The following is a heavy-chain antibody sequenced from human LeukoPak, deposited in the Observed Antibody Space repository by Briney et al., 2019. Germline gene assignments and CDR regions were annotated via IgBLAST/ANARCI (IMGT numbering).Heavy chain of an antibody. CDR3: ARHISYGGDSAFGY. CDR2: VHYSGIT. V-gene: IGHV4-59*08. J-gene: IGHJ4*02. D-gene: IGHD2-21*02. Sequence: SETLSLTCSVSGGSIGTYYWSWIRQPPGKGLEWIAFVHYSGITNYNPSLRSRATISVDTSKNQFSLKLTSVAAADTAVYYCARHISYGGDSAFGYWGQGVLVTVSS. CDR1: GGSIGTYY.